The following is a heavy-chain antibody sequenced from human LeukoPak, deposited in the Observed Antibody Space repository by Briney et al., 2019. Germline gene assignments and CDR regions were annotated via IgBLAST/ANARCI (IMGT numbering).Heavy chain of an antibody. CDR2: IYHSGST. CDR1: GYSISSGYY. J-gene: IGHJ3*02. V-gene: IGHV4-38-2*01. CDR3: ARHPPQTLDAFDI. Sequence: PSETLSLTCAVSGYSISSGYYWGWIRQPPGKGLEWIGSIYHSGSTYYNPSLKSRVTISVDTSKNQFSLKLSSVTAADTAVYYCARHPPQTLDAFDIWGQGTMVAVSS.